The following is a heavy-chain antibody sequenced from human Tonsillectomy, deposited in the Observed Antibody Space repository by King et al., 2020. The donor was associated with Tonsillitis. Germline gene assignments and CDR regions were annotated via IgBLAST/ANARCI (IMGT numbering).Heavy chain of an antibody. D-gene: IGHD6-19*01. Sequence: VQLVESGAEVKKPGESLRISCKGSGYSFTSYWISWVRQMPGKGLEWMGRIDPSDSYTNYSPSFQGNVTISADKSSSTAYLQWSSLKASDTAMYYCARSLSIAVAGTQDWYFDLWGRGTLVTVSS. J-gene: IGHJ2*01. CDR3: ARSLSIAVAGTQDWYFDL. CDR1: GYSFTSYW. V-gene: IGHV5-10-1*03. CDR2: IDPSDSYT.